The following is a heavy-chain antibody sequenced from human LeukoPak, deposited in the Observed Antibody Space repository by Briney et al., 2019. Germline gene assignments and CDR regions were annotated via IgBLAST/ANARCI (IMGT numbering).Heavy chain of an antibody. J-gene: IGHJ5*02. D-gene: IGHD3-10*01. CDR1: GGSFSGDY. V-gene: IGHV4-34*01. CDR3: ARGGYYGSGSYYNDSNWFDP. CDR2: INHSGST. Sequence: SETLSLTCAVYGGSFSGDYWSWMRQPPGKGLEWIGEINHSGSTNYNPSLKSRVTISVDTSKNQFSLKLSSVTAADTAVYYCARGGYYGSGSYYNDSNWFDPWGQGTLVTVSS.